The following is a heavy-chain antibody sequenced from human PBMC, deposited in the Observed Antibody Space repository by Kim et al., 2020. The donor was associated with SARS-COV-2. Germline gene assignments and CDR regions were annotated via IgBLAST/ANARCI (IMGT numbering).Heavy chain of an antibody. J-gene: IGHJ4*02. D-gene: IGHD2-8*01. CDR3: ARALSGTNCYNY. CDR1: GFTFSSYW. V-gene: IGHV3-74*01. Sequence: GGSLRLSCEASGFTFSSYWMNWVRQAPGKGLVWVSRISNDGSYTTYADSVKGRFTISRDNARSTLYLQMNSLRAEDTAVYYCARALSGTNCYNYWGQGTLVTVSS. CDR2: ISNDGSYT.